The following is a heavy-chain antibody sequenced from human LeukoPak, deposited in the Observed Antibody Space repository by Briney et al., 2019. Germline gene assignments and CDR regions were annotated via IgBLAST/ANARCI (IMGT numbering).Heavy chain of an antibody. J-gene: IGHJ4*02. CDR1: GFTFDDYA. CDR3: AKVASGGYYYYFDY. Sequence: GGSLRLSCAASGFTFDDYAMHWVRQAPGKGLEWVSGISWNSGSIGYADSVKGRFTISRDNAKNSLYLQMNSLRAEDTALYYCAKVASGGYYYYFDYWGQGTLVTVSS. D-gene: IGHD3-22*01. CDR2: ISWNSGSI. V-gene: IGHV3-9*01.